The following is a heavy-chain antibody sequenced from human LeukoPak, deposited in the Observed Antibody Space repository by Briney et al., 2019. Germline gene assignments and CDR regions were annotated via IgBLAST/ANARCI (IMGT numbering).Heavy chain of an antibody. V-gene: IGHV2-70*12. CDR3: ARSDTVTIFDY. CDR2: LDWSDNK. J-gene: IGHJ4*02. D-gene: IGHD4-17*01. Sequence: SGPTLVNPKQTLTLTCTFSGFSLNTGGMCVHWIRQPLGKAPEWLGRLDWSDNKYYNSSLRTRLSVSKDTSTNQVVLTMANMDPVDTAIYYCARSDTVTIFDYWGQGILVTVSS. CDR1: GFSLNTGGMC.